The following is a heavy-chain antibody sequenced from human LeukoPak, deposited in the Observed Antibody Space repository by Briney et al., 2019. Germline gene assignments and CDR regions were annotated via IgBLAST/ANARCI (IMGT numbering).Heavy chain of an antibody. CDR2: IIPIFGTA. CDR1: GGTFSSYA. V-gene: IGHV1-69*06. D-gene: IGHD3-22*01. Sequence: PVKVSCKASGGTFSSYAISWVRQAPGQGLEWMGGIIPIFGTANYAQKFQGRVTITADKSTSTAYMELSSLRSEDAAVYYCARSRERITMIVVVKSYAFDIWGQGTMVTVSS. J-gene: IGHJ3*02. CDR3: ARSRERITMIVVVKSYAFDI.